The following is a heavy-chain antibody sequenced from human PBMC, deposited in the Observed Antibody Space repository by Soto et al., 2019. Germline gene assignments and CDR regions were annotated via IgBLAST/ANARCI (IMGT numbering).Heavy chain of an antibody. V-gene: IGHV3-23*01. CDR2: ITGSGTNT. D-gene: IGHD1-1*01. CDR3: AKPGRGQLLYIDY. Sequence: PGGPLRLSCEASGFTFVDYGLSWVRQAPGGGLEWVSGITGSGTNTYYADSVKGRFTISRDNSKKTVYLQLTSLRADDTAIYYCAKPGRGQLLYIDYWGQGALVTVSS. J-gene: IGHJ4*02. CDR1: GFTFVDYG.